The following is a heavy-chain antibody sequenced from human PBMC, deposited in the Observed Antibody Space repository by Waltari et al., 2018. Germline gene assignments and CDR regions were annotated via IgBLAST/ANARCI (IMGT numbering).Heavy chain of an antibody. Sequence: EVRLVESGGGSVQPGGSLRRSCAASGFTFSSYFMYWVRQVPGKGLVWVSRITREGTYATYADFAKGRFTISRDNAKDTLYLRMVSLRVDDTAVYYCARGPNEAPGLGDYWGQGTLVTVSS. CDR3: ARGPNEAPGLGDY. D-gene: IGHD2-8*01. CDR2: ITREGTYA. V-gene: IGHV3-74*03. CDR1: GFTFSSYF. J-gene: IGHJ4*02.